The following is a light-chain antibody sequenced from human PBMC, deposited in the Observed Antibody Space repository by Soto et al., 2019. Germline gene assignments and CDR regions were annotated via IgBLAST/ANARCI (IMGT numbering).Light chain of an antibody. CDR2: DVS. V-gene: IGLV2-14*01. CDR1: SSDVGRYNY. J-gene: IGLJ1*01. Sequence: QSALAQPASVSGSPGQSITISCTGTSSDVGRYNYVSWFQQHPGKAPKLLIYDVSNWPSGVSDRVSGSKSGNTASLTISGLQAEDEADYYCSSFTTSSTFVFGTGTKLTVL. CDR3: SSFTTSSTFV.